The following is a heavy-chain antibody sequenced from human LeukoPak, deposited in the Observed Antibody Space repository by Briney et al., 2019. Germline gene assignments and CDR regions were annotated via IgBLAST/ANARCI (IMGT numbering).Heavy chain of an antibody. D-gene: IGHD2-21*02. CDR1: GFTFSSYA. Sequence: PGGSLRLSCAASGFTFSSYAMSWVRQAPGKGLEWIGYIYYSGSTNYNPSLKSRVTISVDTSKNQFSLKLSSVTAADTAVYYCARAACGGDCYAPWGYYYGLDVWGQGTTVTVSS. J-gene: IGHJ6*02. CDR3: ARAACGGDCYAPWGYYYGLDV. CDR2: IYYSGST. V-gene: IGHV4-59*01.